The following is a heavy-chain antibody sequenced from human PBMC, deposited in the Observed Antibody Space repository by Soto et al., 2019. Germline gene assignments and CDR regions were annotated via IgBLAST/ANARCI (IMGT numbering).Heavy chain of an antibody. CDR2: ISDSGRST. V-gene: IGHV3-23*01. CDR3: AKGSTGGRPYYFGH. Sequence: GGSLRLSCAASGFTSSSYAMSWVRQAPGKGLEWVSAISDSGRSTYYADSVKGRFTISRDNSVNTVSLQMNSLRAEDTALYYCAKGSTGGRPYYFGHWGQGAPVPVSS. CDR1: GFTSSSYA. J-gene: IGHJ4*02. D-gene: IGHD2-8*02.